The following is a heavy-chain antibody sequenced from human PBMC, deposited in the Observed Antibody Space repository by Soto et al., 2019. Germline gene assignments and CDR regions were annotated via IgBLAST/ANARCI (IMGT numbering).Heavy chain of an antibody. V-gene: IGHV3-66*03. CDR3: ARASTNNTNGVCYTSHYGMDV. Sequence: GGSLRLSCAASGFTVSSNYMSWVRQAPGKGLEWVSVIYSCGSTYYADSVKGRFTISRDNSKNTLYLQMNSLRAEDTAVYYCARASTNNTNGVCYTSHYGMDVWGQGTTVTVSS. CDR2: IYSCGST. CDR1: GFTVSSNY. D-gene: IGHD2-8*01. J-gene: IGHJ6*02.